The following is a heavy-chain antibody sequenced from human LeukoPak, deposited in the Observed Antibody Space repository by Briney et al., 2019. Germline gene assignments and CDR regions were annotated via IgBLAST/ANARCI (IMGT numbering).Heavy chain of an antibody. CDR2: IKLDGSGK. Sequence: GGSLRLSCGASGFTFSSYAMSWVRQAPGKGLEGVANIKLDGSGKYYVDSVKGRFTISRDNANNALYLQLNSLRAEDTAVYYCARINSVTYHFDYWGRGTLVTASS. J-gene: IGHJ4*02. CDR3: ARINSVTYHFDY. V-gene: IGHV3-7*01. CDR1: GFTFSSYA. D-gene: IGHD1-26*01.